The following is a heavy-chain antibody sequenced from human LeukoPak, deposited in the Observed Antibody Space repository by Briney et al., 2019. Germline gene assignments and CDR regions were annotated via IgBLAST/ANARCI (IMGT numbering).Heavy chain of an antibody. CDR3: ARGANEITFGGVIVYFDY. CDR2: IYYSGST. Sequence: SETLSLTCAVYGGSFSGYYWSWIRQPPGKGLEWIGSIYYSGSTYYNPSLKSRVSISVDTSKNQFSLKLNSVTAADTAVYYCARGANEITFGGVIVYFDYWGQGTLVIVSS. CDR1: GGSFSGYY. D-gene: IGHD3-16*02. J-gene: IGHJ4*02. V-gene: IGHV4-34*01.